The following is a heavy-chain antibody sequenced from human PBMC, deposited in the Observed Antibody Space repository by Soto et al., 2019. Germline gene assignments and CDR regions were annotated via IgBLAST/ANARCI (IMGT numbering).Heavy chain of an antibody. V-gene: IGHV1-24*01. CDR2: FDPEDGET. CDR1: GYTLTELS. J-gene: IGHJ6*02. CDR3: ATSRIAAAALDV. Sequence: ASVKVSCKVSGYTLTELSMHWVRQAPGKGLEWMGGFDPEDGETIYAQKFQGRVTMTEDTSTDTAYMGLSSLRSEDTAVYYCATSRIAAAALDVWGQGTTVTVSS. D-gene: IGHD6-13*01.